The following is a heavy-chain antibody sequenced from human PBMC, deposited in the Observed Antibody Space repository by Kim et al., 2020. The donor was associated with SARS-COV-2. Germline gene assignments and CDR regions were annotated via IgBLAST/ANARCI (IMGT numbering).Heavy chain of an antibody. D-gene: IGHD3-10*01. CDR2: INHSGST. V-gene: IGHV4-34*01. CDR3: ARGPRYYGSGSYYIRAFDI. CDR1: GGSFSGYY. Sequence: SETLSLTCAVYGGSFSGYYWSWIRQPPVKGLEWIGEINHSGSTNYNPSLKSRVTISVDTSKNQFSLKLSSVTAADTAVYYCARGPRYYGSGSYYIRAFDIWGQGTMVTVSS. J-gene: IGHJ3*02.